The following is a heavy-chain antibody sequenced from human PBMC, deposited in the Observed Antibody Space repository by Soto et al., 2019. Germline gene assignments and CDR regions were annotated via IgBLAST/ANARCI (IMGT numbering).Heavy chain of an antibody. CDR3: ASGGYWVYYGMDV. V-gene: IGHV3-23*01. CDR2: ISGSGGRT. D-gene: IGHD3-10*01. Sequence: GGSLRLSXAASGFTFSSYVMSWVRQAPGKGLEWVSAISGSGGRTYYADSVKGRFTISRDNSEDTLYLQMNSLRAEDTAVYYCASGGYWVYYGMDVWGQGTTVTVSS. CDR1: GFTFSSYV. J-gene: IGHJ6*02.